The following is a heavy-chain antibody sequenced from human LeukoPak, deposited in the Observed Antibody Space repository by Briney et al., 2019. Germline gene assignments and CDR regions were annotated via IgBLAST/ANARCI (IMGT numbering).Heavy chain of an antibody. Sequence: GGSLRLSCAASGFTVSSNYMTWVRQAPGKGLEWVSVIYSGGSTSYAASVKGRFTISRDNSKNMVYLQMNSLRAEDTAVYYCAREAPACRFCYFDCWGQGTLVTVSS. V-gene: IGHV3-53*01. CDR1: GFTVSSNY. J-gene: IGHJ4*02. CDR3: AREAPACRFCYFDC. CDR2: IYSGGST. D-gene: IGHD3-3*01.